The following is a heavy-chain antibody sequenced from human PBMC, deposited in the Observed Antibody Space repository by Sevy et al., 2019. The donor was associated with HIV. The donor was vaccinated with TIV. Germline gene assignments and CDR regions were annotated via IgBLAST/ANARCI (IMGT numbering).Heavy chain of an antibody. CDR3: AKDGDTALYYYYGMDV. Sequence: GGYLRLSCAASGFTFSSYGMHWVRQAPGKGLEWVAVISYDGNNKYYAESVKGRSTISRDNSKNTLYLQMNSLRAEDTAVYYCAKDGDTALYYYYGMDVWGHGTTVTVSS. CDR1: GFTFSSYG. V-gene: IGHV3-30*18. J-gene: IGHJ6*02. CDR2: ISYDGNNK. D-gene: IGHD5-18*01.